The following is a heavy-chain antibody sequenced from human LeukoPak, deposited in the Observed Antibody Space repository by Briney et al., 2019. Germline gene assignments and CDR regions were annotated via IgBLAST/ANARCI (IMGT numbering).Heavy chain of an antibody. Sequence: GESLKISCKGSGYSFTNYWIGWVRQMPGKGLKWMGIIYPGDSDASYSPSFQGQVTISADKSISTAYLQWSSLKASDTAMYYCARRRDLYSGGYYPFDYWGQGTLVTVSS. J-gene: IGHJ4*02. CDR3: ARRRDLYSGGYYPFDY. V-gene: IGHV5-51*01. CDR2: IYPGDSDA. D-gene: IGHD1-26*01. CDR1: GYSFTNYW.